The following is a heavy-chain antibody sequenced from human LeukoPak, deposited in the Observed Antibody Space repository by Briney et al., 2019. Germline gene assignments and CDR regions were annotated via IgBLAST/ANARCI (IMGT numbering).Heavy chain of an antibody. CDR3: AKDRYNWNDEYYFDY. Sequence: GGSLRLSCAASGFTFSSYAMSWVRQAPGRGLEWVSAISGSGGSTYYADSVKGRFTISRDNSKNTLCLQMNSLRAEDTAVYYCAKDRYNWNDEYYFDYWGQGTLVTVSS. V-gene: IGHV3-23*01. J-gene: IGHJ4*02. D-gene: IGHD1-1*01. CDR2: ISGSGGST. CDR1: GFTFSSYA.